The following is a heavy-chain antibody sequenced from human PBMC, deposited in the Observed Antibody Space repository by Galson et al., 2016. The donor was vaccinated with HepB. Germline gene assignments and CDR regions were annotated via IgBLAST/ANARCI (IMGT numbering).Heavy chain of an antibody. CDR1: GLTFSTSV. Sequence: RVSCEASGLTFSTSVVQWVRQARGKGLEWVSVIVGAGGSTYYAHTLQGRFTITRDISKNTLYLQMSSLRAEDTAVYYCARVITMVRGILKRRDYYGMDVWGRGTTVTVSS. CDR2: IVGAGGST. D-gene: IGHD3-10*01. J-gene: IGHJ6*02. V-gene: IGHV3-23*01. CDR3: ARVITMVRGILKRRDYYGMDV.